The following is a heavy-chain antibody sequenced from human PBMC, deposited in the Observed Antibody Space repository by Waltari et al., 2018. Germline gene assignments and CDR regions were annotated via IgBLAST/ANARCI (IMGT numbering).Heavy chain of an antibody. CDR2: ISWNRASI. CDR1: GFNFETYT. V-gene: IGHV3-9*01. D-gene: IGHD4-17*01. Sequence: EVYLVESGGALVQPGTSLRLSCAASGFNFETYTMHWVRQAPGMGLEWVAGISWNRASIAYADSVRGRFTISRDNAKKSVSLHMDSLTPEDTAFCFCVGNVASSGDYGYSDHWGQGTLVTVSS. J-gene: IGHJ4*02. CDR3: VGNVASSGDYGYSDH.